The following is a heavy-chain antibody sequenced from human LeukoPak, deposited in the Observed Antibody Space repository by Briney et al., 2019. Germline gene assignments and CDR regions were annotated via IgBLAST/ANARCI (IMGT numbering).Heavy chain of an antibody. Sequence: SETLSLTCTVSGGSISSYYWSWIRQPPGKGLEWIGYIYYSGSTNYNPSLKSRVTISVDTSKNQFSLKLSSVTAADTAVYYCARQSRKAAAGHNWFDPWGQGTLVTVSS. CDR1: GGSISSYY. CDR2: IYYSGST. CDR3: ARQSRKAAAGHNWFDP. D-gene: IGHD6-13*01. J-gene: IGHJ5*02. V-gene: IGHV4-59*08.